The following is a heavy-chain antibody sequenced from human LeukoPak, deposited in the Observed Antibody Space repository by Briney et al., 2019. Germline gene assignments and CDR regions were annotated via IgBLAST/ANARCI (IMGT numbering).Heavy chain of an antibody. V-gene: IGHV4-39*07. CDR3: ARLNLRSDAFDI. D-gene: IGHD1-14*01. J-gene: IGHJ3*02. CDR1: GGSISSSSYY. Sequence: SETLSLTCTVSGGSISSSSYYWGWIRQPPGKGLEWIGSIYYSGSTNYNPSLKSRVTISVDTSKNQFSLKLSSVTAADMAVYYCARLNLRSDAFDIWGQGTMVTVSS. CDR2: IYYSGST.